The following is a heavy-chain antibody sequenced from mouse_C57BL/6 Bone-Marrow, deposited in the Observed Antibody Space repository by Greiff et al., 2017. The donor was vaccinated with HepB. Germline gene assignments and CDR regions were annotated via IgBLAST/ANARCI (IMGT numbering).Heavy chain of an antibody. V-gene: IGHV1-19*01. D-gene: IGHD3-3*01. CDR1: GYTFTDYY. CDR3: ARRDRGVFDY. CDR2: INPYNGGT. Sequence: EVQLQQSGPVLVKPGASVKMSCKASGYTFTDYYMNWVKQSHGKSLEWIGVINPYNGGTSYNQKFKGKATLTVDKSSSTAYMELNRLTSEDSAVYYCARRDRGVFDYWGQGTTLTVSS. J-gene: IGHJ2*01.